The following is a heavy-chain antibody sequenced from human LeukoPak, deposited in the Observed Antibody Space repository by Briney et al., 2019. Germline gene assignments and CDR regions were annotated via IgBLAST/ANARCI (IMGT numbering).Heavy chain of an antibody. J-gene: IGHJ5*02. CDR3: ARHRGNYYDSSGHNWFDP. CDR2: IYYSGST. D-gene: IGHD3-22*01. CDR1: GGSISSGGYY. V-gene: IGHV4-31*03. Sequence: SSETLSLTCTVSGGSISSGGYYWSWIRQHPGKGLEWIGYIYYSGSTYYNPSLKSRVTISVDTSKNQFSLKLSSVTAADTAVYYCARHRGNYYDSSGHNWFDPWGQGTLVTVSS.